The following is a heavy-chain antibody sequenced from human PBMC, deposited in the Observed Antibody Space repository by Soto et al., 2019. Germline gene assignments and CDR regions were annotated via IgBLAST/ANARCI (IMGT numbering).Heavy chain of an antibody. J-gene: IGHJ4*02. CDR2: ISGSGGST. CDR1: GFTFSSYA. CDR3: ARSYSGGDAYFDY. Sequence: LRLSCAASGFTFSSYAMSWVRQAPGKGLEWVSAISGSGGSTYYADSVKGRFTISRDNSKNTLYLQMNSLRAEDTAVYYCARSYSGGDAYFDYWGQGTVVTVSS. D-gene: IGHD2-21*02. V-gene: IGHV3-23*01.